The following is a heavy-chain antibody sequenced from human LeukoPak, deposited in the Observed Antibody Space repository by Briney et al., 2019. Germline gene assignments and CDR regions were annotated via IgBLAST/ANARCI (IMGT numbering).Heavy chain of an antibody. Sequence: PGRSLRLSCAASGFTFDDYAMHWVRQAPGKGLEWVAVISYDGSNKYYADSVKGRFTISRDNSKNTLYLQMNSLRAEDTAVYYCARDSATVARGAFDYWGQGTLVTVSS. V-gene: IGHV3-30*04. J-gene: IGHJ4*02. D-gene: IGHD4-23*01. CDR3: ARDSATVARGAFDY. CDR1: GFTFDDYA. CDR2: ISYDGSNK.